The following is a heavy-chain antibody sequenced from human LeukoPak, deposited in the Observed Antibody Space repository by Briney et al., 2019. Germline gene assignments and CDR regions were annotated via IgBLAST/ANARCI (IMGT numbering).Heavy chain of an antibody. CDR2: IYYSGST. Sequence: SETLSLTCTVSGGSISSSSYYWGWIRQPPGKGLEWIGSIYYSGSTYYNPSLKSRVTISVDTSKNQFSLKLSSVTAADTAVYYCARHRGCSSTSCYYNWFDPWGQGTLVTVSS. CDR3: ARHRGCSSTSCYYNWFDP. CDR1: GGSISSSSYY. D-gene: IGHD2-2*01. V-gene: IGHV4-39*01. J-gene: IGHJ5*02.